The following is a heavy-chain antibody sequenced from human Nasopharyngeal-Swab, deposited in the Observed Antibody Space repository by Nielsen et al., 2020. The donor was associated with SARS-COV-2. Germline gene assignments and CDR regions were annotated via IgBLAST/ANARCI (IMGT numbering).Heavy chain of an antibody. CDR2: ISASGSST. CDR1: GSTFRRCS. J-gene: IGHJ6*02. V-gene: IGHV3-23*01. CDR3: AKESGSYLYYYYGSDV. D-gene: IGHD1-26*01. Sequence: GGSLRLSCAATGSTFRRCSMSWVRQAPGKGLEWVSAISASGSSTYYADSVKGRFTISRDNSQNTLYLQMSSLRVEDTAVYYCAKESGSYLYYYYGSDVWGQGTTVTVSS.